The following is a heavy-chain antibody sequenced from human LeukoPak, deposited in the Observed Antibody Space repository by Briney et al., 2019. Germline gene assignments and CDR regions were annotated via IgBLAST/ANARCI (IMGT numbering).Heavy chain of an antibody. J-gene: IGHJ4*02. Sequence: PGGSLRLSCAASGFTFSSYSMNWVRQAPGKGLEWVSSISSSSSYIYYADSVKGRFTISRDNAKNSLYLQMNSLRAEDTAVYYCARVTGVSNIAAAGTFDYWGQGTLVTVFS. V-gene: IGHV3-21*01. CDR2: ISSSSSYI. CDR3: ARVTGVSNIAAAGTFDY. D-gene: IGHD6-13*01. CDR1: GFTFSSYS.